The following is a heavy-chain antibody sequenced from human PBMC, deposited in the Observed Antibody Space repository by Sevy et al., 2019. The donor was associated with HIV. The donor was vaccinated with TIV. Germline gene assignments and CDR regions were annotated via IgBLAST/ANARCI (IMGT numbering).Heavy chain of an antibody. Sequence: GGSLRLSCAVSGFSFDSYGMTWVRQAPGKGLELVSGISGSGSRTYYADSVKGRFIISRDNSKNTLDLQMNSLRSEDTAIYYCAKGGGGHYDPDEIGYYFYYYNMDVWGKGTTVTVSS. V-gene: IGHV3-23*01. CDR3: AKGGGGHYDPDEIGYYFYYYNMDV. CDR2: ISGSGSRT. CDR1: GFSFDSYG. J-gene: IGHJ6*03. D-gene: IGHD3-22*01.